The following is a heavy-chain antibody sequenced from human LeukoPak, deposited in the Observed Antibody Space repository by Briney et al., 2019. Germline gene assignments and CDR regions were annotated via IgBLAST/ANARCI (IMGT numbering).Heavy chain of an antibody. CDR3: ASQIPLLRFYYGMDV. D-gene: IGHD3-3*01. CDR1: GGSISSYY. J-gene: IGHJ6*02. CDR2: IYYSGST. V-gene: IGHV4-59*08. Sequence: PSETLSLTCTVSGGSISSYYWSWIRQPPGKGLEWIGYIYYSGSTNYNPSLKSRVTISVDTSKNQFSLKLSSVTAADTAVYYCASQIPLLRFYYGMDVWGQGTTVTVSS.